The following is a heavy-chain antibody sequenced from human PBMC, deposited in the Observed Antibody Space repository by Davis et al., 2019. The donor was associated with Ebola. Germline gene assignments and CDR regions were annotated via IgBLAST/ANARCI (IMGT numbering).Heavy chain of an antibody. CDR2: MNPNSGNT. V-gene: IGHV1-8*01. J-gene: IGHJ4*02. D-gene: IGHD2-15*01. CDR3: ARGYCSGGSCYSMDY. CDR1: GYTFTSYD. Sequence: AASVKVSCKASGYTFTSYDINWVRQATGQGLEWMGWMNPNSGNTGYAQKLQGRVTMTTDTSTSTAYMELRSLRSDDTAVYYCARGYCSGGSCYSMDYWGQGTLVTVSS.